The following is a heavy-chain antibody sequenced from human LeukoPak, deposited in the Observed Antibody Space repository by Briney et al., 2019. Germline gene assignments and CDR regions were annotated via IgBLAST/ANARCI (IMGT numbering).Heavy chain of an antibody. J-gene: IGHJ4*02. V-gene: IGHV3-30-3*02. D-gene: IGHD1-26*01. CDR3: AKQYSWNYYNYFYY. CDR2: ISYDGSNK. CDR1: GFTFSSYA. Sequence: GRSLRLSCAASGFTFSSYAMHWVRQAPGKGLEWVAVISYDGSNKYYADSVKGRFTISRDNSKNTLYLQMNSLRAEDTAVYYCAKQYSWNYYNYFYYLGQGTLVTVSS.